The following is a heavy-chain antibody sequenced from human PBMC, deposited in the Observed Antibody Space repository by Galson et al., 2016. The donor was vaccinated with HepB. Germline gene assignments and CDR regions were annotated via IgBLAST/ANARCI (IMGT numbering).Heavy chain of an antibody. V-gene: IGHV3-30*14. Sequence: SLRLSCAASGFTFRTYLMHWVRQAPGRGLEWVALTSYDGNSKYYADSVKGRLTISRDNSKNTLFLQMDSLRPGDTAVYYCASTPMYHYDDSGYIQSWGQGSLVTVSS. CDR3: ASTPMYHYDDSGYIQS. CDR2: TSYDGNSK. D-gene: IGHD3-22*01. CDR1: GFTFRTYL. J-gene: IGHJ4*02.